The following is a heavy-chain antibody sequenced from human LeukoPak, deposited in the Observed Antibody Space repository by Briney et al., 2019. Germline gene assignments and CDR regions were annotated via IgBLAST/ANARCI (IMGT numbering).Heavy chain of an antibody. J-gene: IGHJ4*02. CDR1: GFVFNYDS. CDR3: TKESVTYLDY. CDR2: ISSSSSSI. D-gene: IGHD2-21*02. Sequence: GGSLRLSCAASGFVFNYDSMNWVRQAPGKGLEWVSYISSSSSSIYYADSVKGRFTISRDNAKNSLYLQMNSLRDEDTAVYYCTKESVTYLDYWGQGTLVTVSS. V-gene: IGHV3-48*02.